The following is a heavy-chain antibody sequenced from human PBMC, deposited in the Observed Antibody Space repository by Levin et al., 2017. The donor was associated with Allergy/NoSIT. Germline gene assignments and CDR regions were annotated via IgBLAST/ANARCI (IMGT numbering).Heavy chain of an antibody. J-gene: IGHJ2*01. CDR3: ARGRLGIQRSHWYFDL. CDR1: GFTFSDYY. Sequence: GESLKISCAASGFTFSDYYMSWIRQAPGKGLEWVSYISSSGSTIYYADSVKGRFTISRDNAKNSLYLQMNSLRAEDTAVYYCARGRLGIQRSHWYFDLWGRGTLVTVSS. D-gene: IGHD5-18*01. V-gene: IGHV3-11*01. CDR2: ISSSGSTI.